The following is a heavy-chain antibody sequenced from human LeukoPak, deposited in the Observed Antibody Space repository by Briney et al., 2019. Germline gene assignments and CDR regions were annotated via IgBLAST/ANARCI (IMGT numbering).Heavy chain of an antibody. CDR2: INHSGST. CDR1: GGSFSGYH. V-gene: IGHV4-34*01. J-gene: IGHJ4*02. CDR3: ARAAGNSYYFDF. D-gene: IGHD5-18*01. Sequence: SETLSLTCAVYGGSFSGYHWCWIRQPPGKGLEWIGEINHSGSTNYNPSLKSRVTISVDTSKNQFSLKLSSVTAADTAVYFCARAAGNSYYFDFWGRGTLVTVSS.